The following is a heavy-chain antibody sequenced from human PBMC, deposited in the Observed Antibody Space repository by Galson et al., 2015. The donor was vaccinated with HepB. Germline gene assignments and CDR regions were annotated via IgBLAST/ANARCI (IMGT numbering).Heavy chain of an antibody. Sequence: SGISSGGRTTNYADSVKGRFIISRDNSKNTLHLQMNSLTAGDTATYYCGGRYWFDPWGQGTLVIVSS. V-gene: IGHV3-23*01. D-gene: IGHD6-25*01. CDR3: GGRYWFDP. CDR2: ISSGGRTT. J-gene: IGHJ5*02.